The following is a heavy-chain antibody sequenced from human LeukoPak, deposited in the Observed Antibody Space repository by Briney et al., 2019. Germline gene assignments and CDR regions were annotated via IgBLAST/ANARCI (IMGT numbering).Heavy chain of an antibody. CDR1: GGSISSSSYY. Sequence: PPETLSLTCTVSGGSISSSSYYWDWIRQPPGKGLEWIGAIYYSGSTNYNPSLKSRVTISVDTSKNQFSLKLSSVTAADTAVYYCARHRIPAALASAFDYWGQGTLVTVSS. J-gene: IGHJ4*02. CDR3: ARHRIPAALASAFDY. CDR2: IYYSGST. D-gene: IGHD2-2*01. V-gene: IGHV4-39*01.